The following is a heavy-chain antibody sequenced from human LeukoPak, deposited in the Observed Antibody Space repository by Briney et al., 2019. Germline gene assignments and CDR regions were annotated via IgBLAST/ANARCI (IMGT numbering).Heavy chain of an antibody. CDR1: GFTFSSYD. CDR3: ARAGYSSSWYSRYFDL. CDR2: IGTAGET. J-gene: IGHJ2*01. Sequence: GGSLRLSCAASGFTFSSYDMHWVRQATGKGLEWVSGIGTAGETYYPGSVKGRFTISKENAKNSLYLQMNSLRAGDTAVYYCARAGYSSSWYSRYFDLWGRGTLVTVSS. V-gene: IGHV3-13*01. D-gene: IGHD6-13*01.